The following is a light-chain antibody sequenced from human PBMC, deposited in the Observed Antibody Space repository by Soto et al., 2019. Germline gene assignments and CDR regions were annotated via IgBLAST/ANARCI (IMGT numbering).Light chain of an antibody. CDR2: DAS. CDR3: QQYNVYWWLS. V-gene: IGKV1-5*01. Sequence: DIEMTQSPSTLSASVGDRVTITCRASQSISNRLAWYQQKPGKAPKFLIFDASNLKSGVPSRYSGSGSGTEFTLPISSLQSDEFASDYRQQYNVYWWLSFGGGTKVQIK. J-gene: IGKJ4*01. CDR1: QSISNR.